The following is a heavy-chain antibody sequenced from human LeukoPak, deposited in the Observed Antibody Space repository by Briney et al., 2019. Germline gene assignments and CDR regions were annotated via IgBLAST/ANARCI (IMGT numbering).Heavy chain of an antibody. CDR3: ARVYRSGGSCYFDY. D-gene: IGHD2-15*01. J-gene: IGHJ4*02. CDR1: GGSISSYY. CDR2: IYYSGST. V-gene: IGHV4-59*01. Sequence: SETLTLTCTVSGGSISSYYWSWIRQPPGKGLEWIGYIYYSGSTNYNPSLKSRVTISVDTSKNQFSLKLSSVTAADTAVYYCARVYRSGGSCYFDYWGQGTLVTVSS.